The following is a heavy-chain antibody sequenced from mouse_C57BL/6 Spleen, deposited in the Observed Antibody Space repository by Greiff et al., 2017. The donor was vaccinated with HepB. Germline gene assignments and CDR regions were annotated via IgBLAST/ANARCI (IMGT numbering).Heavy chain of an antibody. CDR1: GYTFTSYW. J-gene: IGHJ3*01. V-gene: IGHV1-52*01. Sequence: QVQLQQPGAELVRPGSSVKLSCKASGYTFTSYWMHWVKQRPIQGLEWIGNIDPSDSETHYNQKFKDKATLTVDKSSSTAYMQLSSLTSEDSAVYYCARTINYYGSSPFAYWGQGTLVTVSA. D-gene: IGHD1-1*01. CDR2: IDPSDSET. CDR3: ARTINYYGSSPFAY.